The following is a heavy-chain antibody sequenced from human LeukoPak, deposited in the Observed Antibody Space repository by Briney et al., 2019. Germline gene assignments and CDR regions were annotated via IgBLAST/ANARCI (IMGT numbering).Heavy chain of an antibody. V-gene: IGHV3-23*01. CDR3: AKPLYSSGWYVVDY. Sequence: GGSLRLSCAASGFTFSSYAMSWVRQPPGKGLEWVSAISGSGGSTYDADSVKGRFTIARDNSKNTLYLQMNSLRTEDTAVYYCAKPLYSSGWYVVDYWGQGTLVTVSS. D-gene: IGHD6-19*01. CDR2: ISGSGGST. CDR1: GFTFSSYA. J-gene: IGHJ4*02.